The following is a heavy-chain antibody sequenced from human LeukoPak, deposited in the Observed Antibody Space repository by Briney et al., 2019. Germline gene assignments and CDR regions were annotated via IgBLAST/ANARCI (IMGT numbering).Heavy chain of an antibody. CDR1: GYTFTTYY. J-gene: IGHJ4*02. CDR2: ISTNSGGT. V-gene: IGHV1-2*02. D-gene: IGHD1-1*01. Sequence: ASVTVSRKSSGYTFTTYYIHWVRQPPGQGREGMGGISTNSGGTNYAQNSQGRVTVTRDTSITTAYMELSRLTTDDAAVYYCATEAPSYSFDYWGQGNLVTVSS. CDR3: ATEAPSYSFDY.